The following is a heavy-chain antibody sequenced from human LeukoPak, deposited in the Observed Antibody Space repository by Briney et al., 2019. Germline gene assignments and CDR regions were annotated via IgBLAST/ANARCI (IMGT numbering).Heavy chain of an antibody. CDR1: GGSVSSADYY. J-gene: IGHJ4*02. D-gene: IGHD3-3*01. CDR2: IYHTGSN. Sequence: SETLSLTCTVSGGSVSSADYYWSWIRHPPGKTLEWIGYIYHTGSNNYKYSLKSRVTISLDTSKNRFSLKLSSVTAADTAVYYCARGISITALYYFDYWGQGTLVTVSS. V-gene: IGHV4-61*08. CDR3: ARGISITALYYFDY.